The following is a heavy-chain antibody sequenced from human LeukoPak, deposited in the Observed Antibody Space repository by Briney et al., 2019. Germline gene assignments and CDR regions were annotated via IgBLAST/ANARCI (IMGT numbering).Heavy chain of an antibody. D-gene: IGHD3-9*01. Sequence: GGSLRLSCATSGFSFTDYPMNWVRQAPGKGLEWISNIRTTAEGAKYAYYADSVKGRVTISRNDGKNTLYLHMNSLRDDDTAVYYCATDQRYAFDYWGQGILVTVSS. CDR2: IRTTAEGAKYA. J-gene: IGHJ4*02. CDR3: ATDQRYAFDY. CDR1: GFSFTDYP. V-gene: IGHV3-48*02.